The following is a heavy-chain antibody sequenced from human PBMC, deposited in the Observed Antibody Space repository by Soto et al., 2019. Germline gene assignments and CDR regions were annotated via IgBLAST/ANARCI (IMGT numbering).Heavy chain of an antibody. V-gene: IGHV4-59*01. D-gene: IGHD3-22*01. J-gene: IGHJ5*02. Sequence: SETLSLTCTVSGGSISSYYWSWIRQPPGKGLEWIGYIYYSGSTNYNPSLKSRVTISVDTSKNQFSLKLSSVTAADTAVYYCARYYDSSGYFDHNWFDPWGQGTLVTAPQ. CDR2: IYYSGST. CDR3: ARYYDSSGYFDHNWFDP. CDR1: GGSISSYY.